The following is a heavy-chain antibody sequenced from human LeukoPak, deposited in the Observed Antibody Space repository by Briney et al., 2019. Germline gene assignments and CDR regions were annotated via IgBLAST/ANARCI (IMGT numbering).Heavy chain of an antibody. V-gene: IGHV3-23*01. CDR1: GFTFSSYA. Sequence: PGGSLRLSCAASGFTFSSYAMSWVRQAPGKGLEWVSAISGSGGSTYYADSVRGRFTISRDNSKNTLYLQMNSLRAEDTAVYYCAKTKTDSGSYSEYYFDYWGQETLVTVSS. D-gene: IGHD1-26*01. CDR2: ISGSGGST. J-gene: IGHJ4*02. CDR3: AKTKTDSGSYSEYYFDY.